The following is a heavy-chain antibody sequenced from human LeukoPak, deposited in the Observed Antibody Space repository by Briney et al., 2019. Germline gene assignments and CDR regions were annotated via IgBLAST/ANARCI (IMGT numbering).Heavy chain of an antibody. J-gene: IGHJ6*03. V-gene: IGHV3-7*01. D-gene: IGHD3-3*01. CDR1: GFIFRSYW. CDR3: ARPRVKYYYSYVDV. Sequence: GGSLRLSCAASGFIFRSYWMSWVRQAPGKGLEWVANIKQDGSEKYYVDSVKGRFTISRDDAQSSLYLQMNSLRTEDTAVYYCARPRVKYYYSYVDVWGKGTTVTVSS. CDR2: IKQDGSEK.